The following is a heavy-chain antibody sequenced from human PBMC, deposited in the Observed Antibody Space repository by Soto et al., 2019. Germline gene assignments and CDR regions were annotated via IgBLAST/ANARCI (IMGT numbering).Heavy chain of an antibody. J-gene: IGHJ6*02. Sequence: EVQLLECGGGLVQPGGSLRLSCAASGFTFSSYVMNWVRQAPGKGLEWVSGISGSGSNTYYADPVKGRFTISRDNSNDTLYLQMNGLRAEDTAVYYWAHPVFSLSSYYGIDGWGRGTTVTVSS. D-gene: IGHD3-16*01. CDR3: AHPVFSLSSYYGIDG. CDR2: ISGSGSNT. CDR1: GFTFSSYV. V-gene: IGHV3-23*01.